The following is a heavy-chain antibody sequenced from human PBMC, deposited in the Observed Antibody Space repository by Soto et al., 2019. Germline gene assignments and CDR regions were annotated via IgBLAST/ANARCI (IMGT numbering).Heavy chain of an antibody. D-gene: IGHD5-18*01. V-gene: IGHV3-30-3*01. Sequence: GGSLRLSCAASGFTFSSYAMHWVRQAPGKGLEWVAVISYDGSNKYYADSVKGRFTISRDNSKNTLYLQMNSLRAEDTAVYYCAREGAMVRNMDYWGQGTLVTVSS. CDR3: AREGAMVRNMDY. J-gene: IGHJ4*02. CDR2: ISYDGSNK. CDR1: GFTFSSYA.